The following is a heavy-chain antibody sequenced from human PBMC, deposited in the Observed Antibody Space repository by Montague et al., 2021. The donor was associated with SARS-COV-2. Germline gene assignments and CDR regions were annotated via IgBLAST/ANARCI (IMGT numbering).Heavy chain of an antibody. J-gene: IGHJ4*02. CDR3: ARHGITRIAMIVVVIGYFDY. CDR2: IYYSGXT. CDR1: GGSISSSSYY. Sequence: SETLSLTCTVSGGSISSSSYYWGWIRQPPGKGLEWIGSIYYSGXTXYXXXXKXRVTISVDTSKNQFSLKLSSVTAADTAVYYCARHGITRIAMIVVVIGYFDYWGQGTLVTVSS. V-gene: IGHV4-39*01. D-gene: IGHD3-22*01.